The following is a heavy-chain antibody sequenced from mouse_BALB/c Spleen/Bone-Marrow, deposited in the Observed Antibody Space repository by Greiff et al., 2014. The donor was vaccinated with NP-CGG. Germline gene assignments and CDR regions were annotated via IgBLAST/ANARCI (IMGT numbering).Heavy chain of an antibody. CDR1: GFNIKDTN. D-gene: IGHD1-1*01. V-gene: IGHV14-3*02. J-gene: IGHJ3*01. CDR2: IDPANGNT. Sequence: EVMLVESGAELVKPGASVKLSCTASGFNIKDTNMHWVKQRPEQGLEWIGRIDPANGNTKYDPKFQGKATITADTSSNTAYLQLSSLTSEDTAVYYCAPYYYGSSQFAYWGQGTLVTVSA. CDR3: APYYYGSSQFAY.